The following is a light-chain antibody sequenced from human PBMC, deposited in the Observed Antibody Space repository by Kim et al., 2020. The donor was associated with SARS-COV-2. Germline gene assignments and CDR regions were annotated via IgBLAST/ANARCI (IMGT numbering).Light chain of an antibody. CDR1: KLGDKY. V-gene: IGLV3-1*01. CDR2: QDG. J-gene: IGLJ3*02. CDR3: QAWDSSTAV. Sequence: SYELTQPPSVSVSPGQTASITCSGNKLGDKYAFWYQQKPGQSPVVVIYQDGKRPSGIPERFSGSNSGNTATLTISGTQAMDEADYYCQAWDSSTAVFGGG.